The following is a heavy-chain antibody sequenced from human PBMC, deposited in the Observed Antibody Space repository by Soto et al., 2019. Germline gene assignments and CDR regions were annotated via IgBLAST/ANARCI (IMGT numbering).Heavy chain of an antibody. CDR2: IYWDDDK. CDR1: GFSLSTSGVG. J-gene: IGHJ6*03. Sequence: QITLKESGPTLVKPTQTLTLTCTFSGFSLSTSGVGVGWIRQPPGKALEWLALIYWDDDKRYSPSLKSRLTITKDTSKNQVVLTMTNMDPVDTATYYCAHIPVVAATFPGYREAYCGGDCYSHYYYYMDVWGKGTTVTVSS. CDR3: AHIPVVAATFPGYREAYCGGDCYSHYYYYMDV. D-gene: IGHD2-21*01. V-gene: IGHV2-5*02.